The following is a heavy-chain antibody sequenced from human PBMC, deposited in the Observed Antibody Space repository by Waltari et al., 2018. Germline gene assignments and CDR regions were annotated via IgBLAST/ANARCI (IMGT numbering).Heavy chain of an antibody. D-gene: IGHD3-10*01. CDR3: SRGPLWFGEANFDY. Sequence: EVQVKESGVGQVQPGRSRRLPCTGSGFPLGDFAINRVRQAPGKGLDWVGFIRRKTYGGTTEYAASVRGRFIISRDDSKGIAYLEMNSLKPEDTGIYYCSRGPLWFGEANFDYWGQGTLVTVSS. CDR2: IRRKTYGGTT. CDR1: GFPLGDFA. V-gene: IGHV3-49*04. J-gene: IGHJ4*02.